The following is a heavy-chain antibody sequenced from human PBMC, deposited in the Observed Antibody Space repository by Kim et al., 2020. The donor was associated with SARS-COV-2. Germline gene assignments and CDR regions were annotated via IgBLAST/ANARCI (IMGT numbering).Heavy chain of an antibody. Sequence: GGSLRLSCAASGLTVSSNFMSWVRQAPGKGLEWVSMLYSGGDTHYAGSVKGRFTISRDSSKNTLYLQMNSLRADDTAVYYCARWSGNYYDDWGQGTVVTVSS. CDR1: GLTVSSNF. J-gene: IGHJ4*02. CDR2: LYSGGDT. V-gene: IGHV3-66*01. CDR3: ARWSGNYYDD. D-gene: IGHD3-22*01.